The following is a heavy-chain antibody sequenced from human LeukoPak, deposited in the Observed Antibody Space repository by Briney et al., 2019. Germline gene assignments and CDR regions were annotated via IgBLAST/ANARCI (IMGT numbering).Heavy chain of an antibody. CDR1: GGSFSGYY. Sequence: SETLSLTCAVYGGSFSGYYWSWIRQPPGKGLEWIGEINHSGSTNYNPSLKSRVTISVDTSKNQFSLKLSSVTAADTAVYYCARTLIKLLWFGETTRRHFDYWGQGTLVTVSS. J-gene: IGHJ4*01. CDR2: INHSGST. CDR3: ARTLIKLLWFGETTRRHFDY. V-gene: IGHV4-34*01. D-gene: IGHD3-10*01.